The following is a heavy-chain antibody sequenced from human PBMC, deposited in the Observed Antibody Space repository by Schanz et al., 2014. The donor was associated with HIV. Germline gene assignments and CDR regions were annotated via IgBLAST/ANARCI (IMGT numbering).Heavy chain of an antibody. CDR2: IDPNSG. J-gene: IGHJ6*02. V-gene: IGHV1-2*02. CDR1: GYTFIDYF. CDR3: ARGARYGMDV. Sequence: QVQLVQSGAEGRKPGASVKVSCKTSGYTFIDYFIHWVRQAPGQGLEWMGWIDPNSGGFARKVQGRVTMTTDTSTTTAYMELRSLRSDDTAVYYCARGARYGMDVWGQGTTVTVSS.